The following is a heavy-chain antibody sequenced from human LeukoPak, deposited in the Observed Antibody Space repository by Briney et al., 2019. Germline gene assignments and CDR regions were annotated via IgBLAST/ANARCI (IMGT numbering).Heavy chain of an antibody. CDR1: GGSISSSSYY. CDR2: IYYSGST. Sequence: SETLSLTCTVSGGSISSSSYYWGWIRQPPGKGLEWIGSIYYSGSTYYNPSLKSRVTISVDTSKNQFSLKLSSVTAADTAVYYCARDSGSYFHFDYWGQGTLVTVSS. V-gene: IGHV4-39*07. CDR3: ARDSGSYFHFDY. J-gene: IGHJ4*02. D-gene: IGHD1-26*01.